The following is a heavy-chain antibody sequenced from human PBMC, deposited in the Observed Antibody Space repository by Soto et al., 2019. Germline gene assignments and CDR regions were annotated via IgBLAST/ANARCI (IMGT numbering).Heavy chain of an antibody. Sequence: QVQLVESGGGVVQPGRSLRLSCAASGFTFSSYAMHWVRQAPGKGLEWVTVIAYDGSNKYYADSVKGRFTISRDNSKNTLYLQMNSLRAEDTAVYYCARDEPSSTSDYYGMDVW. CDR1: GFTFSSYA. CDR3: ARDEPSSTSDYYGMDV. V-gene: IGHV3-30-3*01. J-gene: IGHJ6*01. CDR2: IAYDGSNK. D-gene: IGHD2-2*01.